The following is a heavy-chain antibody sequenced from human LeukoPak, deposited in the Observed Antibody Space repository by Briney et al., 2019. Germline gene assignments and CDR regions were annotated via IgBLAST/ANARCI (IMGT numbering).Heavy chain of an antibody. D-gene: IGHD3-3*01. CDR3: ARASYDFWSGYSLDY. CDR1: GGSVSSGGYY. V-gene: IGHV4-61*08. CDR2: VYYTGST. Sequence: SETLSLTCTVSGGSVSSGGYYWSWIRQPPGKGLEWIGYVYYTGSTNYNPSLKSRVTISVDTSKNQFSLKLSSVTAADTAVYYCARASYDFWSGYSLDYWGQGTLVTVSS. J-gene: IGHJ4*02.